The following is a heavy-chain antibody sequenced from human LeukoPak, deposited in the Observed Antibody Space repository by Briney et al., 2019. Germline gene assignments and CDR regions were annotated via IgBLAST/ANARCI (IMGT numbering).Heavy chain of an antibody. J-gene: IGHJ4*02. D-gene: IGHD3-3*01. V-gene: IGHV5-51*01. CDR2: IYPGDSDT. CDR1: GYSFTSYW. CDR3: ARHARASFGVAPLGFDY. Sequence: KRGESLKISCKGSGYSFTSYWVGWVRQMPGKGLEWMGIIYPGDSDTRYSPSFQGQVTNSADKSISTAYLQWSSLKASDTAMYYCARHARASFGVAPLGFDYWAREPWSPSPQ.